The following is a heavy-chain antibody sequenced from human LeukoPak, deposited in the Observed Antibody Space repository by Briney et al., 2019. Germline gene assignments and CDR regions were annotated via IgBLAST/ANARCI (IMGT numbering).Heavy chain of an antibody. CDR2: ISSSSTYR. Sequence: GGSLRLSCAASGFTFSSYAMSWVRQAPGKGLEWVSSISSSSTYRYYADSVRGRFTISRDNAKDSLYLQMSSLRAEDTAVYYCARSEYDSGTSNPPGYWGQGTMVTVSS. J-gene: IGHJ4*02. CDR1: GFTFSSYA. V-gene: IGHV3-21*01. CDR3: ARSEYDSGTSNPPGY. D-gene: IGHD4-23*01.